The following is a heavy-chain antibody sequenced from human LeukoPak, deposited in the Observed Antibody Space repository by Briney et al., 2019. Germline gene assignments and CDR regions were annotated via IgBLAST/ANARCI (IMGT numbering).Heavy chain of an antibody. J-gene: IGHJ6*03. V-gene: IGHV3-23*01. CDR2: ISGSGGDT. CDR3: ARETFSYYYMDV. Sequence: GGSLRLSCSASGFTFRIYAMSWVRQGPGKGLEWVSAISGSGGDTSYADSVKGRFTISRDNSKNTLYLQMNSLRAEDTAVYYCARETFSYYYMDVWGKGTTVTVSS. CDR1: GFTFRIYA. D-gene: IGHD2/OR15-2a*01.